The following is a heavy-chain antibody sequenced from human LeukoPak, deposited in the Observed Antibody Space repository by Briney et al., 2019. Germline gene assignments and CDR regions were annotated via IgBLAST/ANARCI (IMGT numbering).Heavy chain of an antibody. D-gene: IGHD3-3*01. Sequence: GESLKISCKGSGYRFTSYWIGWVRQMPGKRVEWRGIIFPADSETSYSPSFKGQVTISVDTSISTAYLQWSSPKASDTAMYYCARLPAIYGKIDSWGQGTLVTVSS. J-gene: IGHJ4*02. CDR3: ARLPAIYGKIDS. CDR1: GYRFTSYW. V-gene: IGHV5-51*01. CDR2: IFPADSET.